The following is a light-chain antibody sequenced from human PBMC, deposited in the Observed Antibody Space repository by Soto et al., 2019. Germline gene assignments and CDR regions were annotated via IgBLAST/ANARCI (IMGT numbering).Light chain of an antibody. Sequence: EVVLTQSPATLSLSPGEIAPLSVRSSQVVSANFLAWYQQRPGQAPRLLIYGESSRATGITARFSGSGSGTDFTITIRRMEHEDFVVYYCQKYGNSPVTFGGGTKVDIK. V-gene: IGKV3-20*01. J-gene: IGKJ4*01. CDR3: QKYGNSPVT. CDR2: GES. CDR1: QVVSANF.